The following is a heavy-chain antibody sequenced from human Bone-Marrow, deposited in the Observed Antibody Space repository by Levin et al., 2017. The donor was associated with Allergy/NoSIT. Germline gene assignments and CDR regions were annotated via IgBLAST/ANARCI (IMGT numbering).Heavy chain of an antibody. CDR3: ARRRYFDWLHNGGAFDY. CDR1: GGSISSSSYY. Sequence: PSETLSLTCTVSGGSISSSSYYWGWIRQPPGKGLEWIGSIYYSGSTYYNPSLKSRVTISVDTSKNQFSLKLSSVTAADTAVSYCARRRYFDWLHNGGAFDYWGQGTLVTVSS. J-gene: IGHJ4*02. CDR2: IYYSGST. V-gene: IGHV4-39*01. D-gene: IGHD3-9*01.